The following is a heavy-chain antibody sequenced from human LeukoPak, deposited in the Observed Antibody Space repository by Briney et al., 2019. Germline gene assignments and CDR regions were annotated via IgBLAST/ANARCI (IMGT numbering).Heavy chain of an antibody. J-gene: IGHJ4*02. D-gene: IGHD1-14*01. CDR1: GFTFSSYG. CDR3: ARDTGPGDY. CDR2: ISYDGSNK. Sequence: GGSLRLSCAASGFTFSSYGMHWVRQAPGKGLEWVAVISYDGSNKYYADSVKGRFTISRDNSKNTLYLQMNSLRAEDTAVYYCARDTGPGDYWGQGTLVTVSS. V-gene: IGHV3-30*03.